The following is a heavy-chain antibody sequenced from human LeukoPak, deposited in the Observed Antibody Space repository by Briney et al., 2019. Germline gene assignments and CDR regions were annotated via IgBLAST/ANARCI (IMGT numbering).Heavy chain of an antibody. CDR2: ISSSSNYI. D-gene: IGHD2-21*02. Sequence: PGGSLRLSCAASGFTFSSYSMIWVRQAPGKGLEWVSSISSSSNYIYYADSGKGRFTISRDNAKNSLYLQMSSLRAEHTAAYYCASLVYCGADCYTDYWGQGTLVTVSS. J-gene: IGHJ4*02. V-gene: IGHV3-21*01. CDR3: ASLVYCGADCYTDY. CDR1: GFTFSSYS.